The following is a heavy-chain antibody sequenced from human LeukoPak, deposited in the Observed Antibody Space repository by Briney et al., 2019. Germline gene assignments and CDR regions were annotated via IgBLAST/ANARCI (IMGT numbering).Heavy chain of an antibody. CDR1: GGSISSSSYY. CDR3: ARVSAGYPTNYYYYYYMDV. D-gene: IGHD3-16*02. J-gene: IGHJ6*03. CDR2: IYYSGST. V-gene: IGHV4-39*07. Sequence: SETLSLTCTVSGGSISSSSYYWGWIRQPPGKGLEWIGSIYYSGSTNYNPSLKSRVTISVDTSKNQFSLKLSSVTAADTAVYYCARVSAGYPTNYYYYYYMDVWGKGTTVTISS.